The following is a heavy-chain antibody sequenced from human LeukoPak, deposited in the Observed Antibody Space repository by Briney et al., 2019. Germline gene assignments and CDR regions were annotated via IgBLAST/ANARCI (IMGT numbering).Heavy chain of an antibody. CDR3: ARGGIIGYYSTTYYFDY. Sequence: SETLSLTCTVSGGSISSYYWSWIRQPPGKGLEWIGYIYYSGSTNYNPSLKSRVTISVDTSKNQFSLKLSSVTAADTAVYYCARGGIIGYYSTTYYFDYWGQGTLVTVSS. D-gene: IGHD3-22*01. CDR2: IYYSGST. J-gene: IGHJ4*02. V-gene: IGHV4-59*01. CDR1: GGSISSYY.